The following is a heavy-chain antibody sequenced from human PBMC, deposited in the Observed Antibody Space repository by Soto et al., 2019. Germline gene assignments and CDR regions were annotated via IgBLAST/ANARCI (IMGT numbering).Heavy chain of an antibody. Sequence: QVQLVQSGAEVKKPGSSVKVSCTASGGTFSTDSMSWVRQAPGQGLEWMGGIIPMFGTANNAQKFQGRVTITADESTTTAYMELSSLRSEDTAVYFCAREIDGYCGMDVWGQGTTVTVAS. CDR3: AREIDGYCGMDV. V-gene: IGHV1-69*12. J-gene: IGHJ6*02. CDR2: IIPMFGTA. CDR1: GGTFSTDS.